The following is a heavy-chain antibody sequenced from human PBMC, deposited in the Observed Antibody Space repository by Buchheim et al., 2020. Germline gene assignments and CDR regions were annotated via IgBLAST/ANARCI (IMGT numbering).Heavy chain of an antibody. V-gene: IGHV4-4*02. CDR1: GGSISSSNW. CDR2: IYHSGRT. J-gene: IGHJ5*02. D-gene: IGHD3-10*01. CDR3: ASQLVLDYGSGTRNWSDP. Sequence: QVQLQESGPGLVKPSGTLSLICVVSGGSISSSNWWSWVRQPPGKGLEWIGEIYHSGRTKYNPSLKSRVTISVDKSKNQFSLKLSSVTAADTAVYYCASQLVLDYGSGTRNWSDPWGQGTL.